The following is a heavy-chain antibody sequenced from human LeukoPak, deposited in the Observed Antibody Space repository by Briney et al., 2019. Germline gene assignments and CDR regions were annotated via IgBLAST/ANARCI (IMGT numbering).Heavy chain of an antibody. Sequence: GSVKASCKASGYTFTIYDINWVRQATGQGLEWMGWMNPNSGNTGYAQKFQGRVTITRNTSISTAYMELSSLRFEDTAVYYCARGLLGFMRSDYSNYWDNWFDPWGQGTLVTVSS. V-gene: IGHV1-8*03. CDR1: GYTFTIYD. J-gene: IGHJ5*02. D-gene: IGHD4-11*01. CDR3: ARGLLGFMRSDYSNYWDNWFDP. CDR2: MNPNSGNT.